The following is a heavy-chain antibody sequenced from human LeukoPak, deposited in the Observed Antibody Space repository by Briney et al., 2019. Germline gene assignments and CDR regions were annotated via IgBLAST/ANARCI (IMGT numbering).Heavy chain of an antibody. CDR2: ISGSGGST. D-gene: IGHD2-15*01. CDR3: LGYCSGNNCYSGGY. CDR1: GFTFSSYA. Sequence: PGGSLRLSCAASGFTFSSYAMSWVRQAPGKGLEWVSAISGSGGSTYYADSVKGRFTISRDNSKNTQSLQMNSLRAEDTAAYYCLGYCSGNNCYSGGYWGRGTLVTVSS. V-gene: IGHV3-23*01. J-gene: IGHJ4*02.